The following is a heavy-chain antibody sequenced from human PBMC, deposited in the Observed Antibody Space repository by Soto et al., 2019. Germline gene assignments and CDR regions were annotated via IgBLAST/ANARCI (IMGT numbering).Heavy chain of an antibody. J-gene: IGHJ4*02. CDR1: GFTFSDYG. CDR3: ARSTYCNGGSCYPQY. D-gene: IGHD2-15*01. CDR2: ISYDGSDR. Sequence: QVQVEEFGGGVVRPGRSLRLSCEGPGFTFSDYGFHWVRQAPGKGLEWVAMISYDGSDRYYRDSVQGRFTISRDDYKNTVFLQMNSLRTEDTAMYYCARSTYCNGGSCYPQYWGPGTLVTVSS. V-gene: IGHV3-30*03.